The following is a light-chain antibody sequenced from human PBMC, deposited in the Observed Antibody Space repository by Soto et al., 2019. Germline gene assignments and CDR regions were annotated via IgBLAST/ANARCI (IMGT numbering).Light chain of an antibody. CDR2: GVS. V-gene: IGLV2-14*01. Sequence: QSALTQPASVSGSPGQSITISCTGTSSDVGGYNYVSWYQQHPGKAPKLMIYGVSNLPPGVSNHVSAAQSGNTASLTISGDQAKYEAVYYCSPYTGSNTVVFGGGTKVTVL. CDR1: SSDVGGYNY. J-gene: IGLJ2*01. CDR3: SPYTGSNTVV.